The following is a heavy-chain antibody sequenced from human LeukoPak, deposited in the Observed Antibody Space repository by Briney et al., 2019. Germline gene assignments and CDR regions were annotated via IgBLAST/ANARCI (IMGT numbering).Heavy chain of an antibody. V-gene: IGHV4-59*01. CDR1: GGSISSYY. J-gene: IGHJ4*02. CDR2: IYYGGST. Sequence: PSETLSLTCTVSGGSISSYYWGWIRQPPGKGLEWIGYIYYGGSTNCNPCLKSRVTISVDTSKNQFSLKLSSVTAADTAVYYCARLEFSPYLAYGSSWCHFDYWGQGTLVTVSS. D-gene: IGHD6-13*01. CDR3: ARLEFSPYLAYGSSWCHFDY.